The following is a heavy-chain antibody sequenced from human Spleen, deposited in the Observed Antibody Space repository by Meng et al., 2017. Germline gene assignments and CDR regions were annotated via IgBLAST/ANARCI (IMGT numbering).Heavy chain of an antibody. CDR3: VRSRAWVRTGFDP. V-gene: IGHV4-39*01. J-gene: IGHJ5*02. D-gene: IGHD1/OR15-1a*01. CDR2: IGHSGFT. Sequence: QPQLRESGPGLVKPSETLSLTCIVSGDSISSSDSYWGWIRQSPGKGLEWIGSIGHSGFTYYTPSLESRVTVSVDTSRSQFSLELTSVTAADTAVYYCVRSRAWVRTGFDPWGQGTLVTVSS. CDR1: GDSISSSDSY.